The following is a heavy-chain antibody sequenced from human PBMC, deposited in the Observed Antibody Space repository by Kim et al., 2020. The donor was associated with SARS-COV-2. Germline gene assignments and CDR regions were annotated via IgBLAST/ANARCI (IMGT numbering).Heavy chain of an antibody. Sequence: ASVKVSCKASGYTFTSYGISWVRQAPGQGLEWMGWISAYNGNTTYAQKLQGRVTMTTDTSTSTAYMELRSLRSDDTAVYYCARDGPYYYGSGSYYWFDPWGQGTLVTVSS. J-gene: IGHJ5*02. CDR1: GYTFTSYG. V-gene: IGHV1-18*04. CDR3: ARDGPYYYGSGSYYWFDP. CDR2: ISAYNGNT. D-gene: IGHD3-10*01.